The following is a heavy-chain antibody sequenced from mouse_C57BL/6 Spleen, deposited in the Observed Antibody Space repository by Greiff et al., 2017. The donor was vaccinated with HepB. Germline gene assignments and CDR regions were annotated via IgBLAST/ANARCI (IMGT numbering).Heavy chain of an antibody. CDR2: IDPENGDT. V-gene: IGHV14-4*01. D-gene: IGHD1-1*01. CDR1: GFNIKDDY. J-gene: IGHJ1*03. CDR3: TTGTVVARDGYFDV. Sequence: EVQLQESGAELVRPGASVKLSCTASGFNIKDDYMHWVKQRPEQGLEWIGWIDPENGDTEYASKFQGKATITADTSSNTAYLQLSSLTAEDTAVYYSTTGTVVARDGYFDVWGTGTTVTVSS.